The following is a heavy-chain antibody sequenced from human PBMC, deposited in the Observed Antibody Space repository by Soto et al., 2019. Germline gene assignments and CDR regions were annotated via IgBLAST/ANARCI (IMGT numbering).Heavy chain of an antibody. Sequence: SETLSLTCAVYGGSFGGYYWSWIRQPPGKGLEWIGEINHSGSTNYNPSLKSRVTISVDTSKNQFSLKLSSVTAADTAVYYCARRGVSMVRGVISGWFDPWGQGTLVTVSS. CDR2: INHSGST. D-gene: IGHD3-10*01. J-gene: IGHJ5*02. CDR1: GGSFGGYY. V-gene: IGHV4-34*01. CDR3: ARRGVSMVRGVISGWFDP.